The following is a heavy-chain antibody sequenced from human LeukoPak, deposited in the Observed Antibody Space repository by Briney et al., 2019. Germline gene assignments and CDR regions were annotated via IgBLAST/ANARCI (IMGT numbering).Heavy chain of an antibody. J-gene: IGHJ3*02. CDR1: GLTFDDYG. D-gene: IGHD6-13*01. V-gene: IGHV3-20*04. CDR3: ARDLQQLVPGVGSFDI. CDR2: INWNGAAT. Sequence: GGSLRLSCAASGLTFDDYGMSWVRQAPGKGLEWVSGINWNGAATGYGDSVKGRFTISRDNAKNSLFLQMNSLRAEDTAVYYCARDLQQLVPGVGSFDIWGQGTMVTVSS.